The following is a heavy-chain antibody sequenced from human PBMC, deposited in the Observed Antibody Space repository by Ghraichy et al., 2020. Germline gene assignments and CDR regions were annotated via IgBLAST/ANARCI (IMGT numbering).Heavy chain of an antibody. CDR1: GFSLTTSGMC. CDR3: ARIQYSSSSLRSFDC. CDR2: IDWDDDK. Sequence: SGPTLVKPTQTLTLTCTFSGFSLTTSGMCVSWIRQPPGKALEWLALIDWDDDKYYSTSLQTRLTISKDTSKNQVVLTMTNMDPVDTATYYCARIQYSSSSLRSFDCWGQGTLVTVSS. J-gene: IGHJ4*02. V-gene: IGHV2-70*01. D-gene: IGHD6-6*01.